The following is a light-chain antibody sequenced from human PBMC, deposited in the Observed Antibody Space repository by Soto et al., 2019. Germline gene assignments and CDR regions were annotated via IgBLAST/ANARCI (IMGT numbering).Light chain of an antibody. CDR2: AAS. J-gene: IGKJ1*01. Sequence: DIQMTQSPSTLSASVGDRVTISCRASQSIDRWLAWYQQMPGKAPKLLIHAASSLERGVPSRFRGSGSGTEFALTITSLQPDDFATYYCQQYETYFRTFGQGTKVEI. V-gene: IGKV1-5*03. CDR3: QQYETYFRT. CDR1: QSIDRW.